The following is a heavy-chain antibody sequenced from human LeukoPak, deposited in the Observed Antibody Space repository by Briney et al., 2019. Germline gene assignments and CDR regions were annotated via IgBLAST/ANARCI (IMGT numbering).Heavy chain of an antibody. V-gene: IGHV3-7*01. CDR2: IKPDGSLI. D-gene: IGHD1-26*01. CDR3: AKWELYSGFYYIDY. J-gene: IGHJ4*02. CDR1: GFTFSIYW. Sequence: GGSLRLSCAASGFTFSIYWMTWVRQGPGKGLEWVANIKPDGSLIYYVDSVKGRFTISRDNAKNSLYLQMNSLRAEDTAVYYCAKWELYSGFYYIDYWGQGTLATVSS.